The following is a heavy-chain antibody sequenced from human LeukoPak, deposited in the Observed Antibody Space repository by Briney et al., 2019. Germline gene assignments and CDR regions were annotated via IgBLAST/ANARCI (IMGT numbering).Heavy chain of an antibody. J-gene: IGHJ6*02. CDR3: ARDASGSLRRYYYYYGMDV. CDR2: ISAYNDIT. D-gene: IGHD1-14*01. Sequence: ASVKVSCKASGYTFTSYGINWVRQAPGQGLEWMGCISAYNDITDFAQKFQARVSMTTETSTNTAYMELRNLTSDDTAVYYCARDASGSLRRYYYYYGMDVWGQGTTVTVSS. CDR1: GYTFTSYG. V-gene: IGHV1-18*01.